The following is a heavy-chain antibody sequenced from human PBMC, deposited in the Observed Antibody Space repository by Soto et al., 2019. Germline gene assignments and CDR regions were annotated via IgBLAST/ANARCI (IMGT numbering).Heavy chain of an antibody. V-gene: IGHV4-30-2*01. CDR3: ARVYGGHTGAFDY. D-gene: IGHD7-27*01. Sequence: PSETLSLTCAVSGASITTGGLSWSWIRQPPGKGLEWVGYIYHSGRSFYRPSLRGRISISLDTSKNQFSLSLTSVTAADTAVYYCARVYGGHTGAFDYWGQGTPVTV. CDR1: GASITTGGLS. CDR2: IYHSGRS. J-gene: IGHJ4*02.